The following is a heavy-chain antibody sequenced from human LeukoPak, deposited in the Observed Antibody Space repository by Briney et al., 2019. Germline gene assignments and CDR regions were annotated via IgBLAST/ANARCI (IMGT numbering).Heavy chain of an antibody. J-gene: IGHJ6*03. CDR3: ARVSGSSGYYYYYYYMDV. Sequence: ASVKVSCKASGYTFTSYYMHWVRQAPGQGPEWMGIIYPSGGSTTYAQKFQGRVTMTRDTSISTAYMELSSLRSEDTAVYYCARVSGSSGYYYYYYYMDVWGKGTTVTVS. CDR2: IYPSGGST. D-gene: IGHD3-22*01. CDR1: GYTFTSYY. V-gene: IGHV1-46*01.